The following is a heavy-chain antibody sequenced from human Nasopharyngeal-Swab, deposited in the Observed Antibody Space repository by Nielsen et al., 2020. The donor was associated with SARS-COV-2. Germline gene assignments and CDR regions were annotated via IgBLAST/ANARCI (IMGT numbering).Heavy chain of an antibody. J-gene: IGHJ1*01. V-gene: IGHV3-23*01. CDR1: GFTFGTSV. CDR3: GPLYVGCCWAVF. D-gene: IGHD2-15*01. CDR2: FRCSGGDL. Sequence: GESLKISCAASGFTFGTSVMSWVPPAPGKGLEWDSSFRCSGGDLHYADPVKARFTISRDNYNKPLYLQMHSLRAEDTALYYCGPLYVGCCWAVFGGQGTLVTVSS.